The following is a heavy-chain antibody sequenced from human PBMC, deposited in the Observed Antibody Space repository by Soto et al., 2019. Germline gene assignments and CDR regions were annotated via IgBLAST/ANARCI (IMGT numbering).Heavy chain of an antibody. J-gene: IGHJ3*02. CDR1: GGTFSSYA. D-gene: IGHD1-1*01. V-gene: IGHV1-69*13. CDR3: ARDLEGRRFNAFDI. CDR2: IIPIFGTA. Sequence: SVKVSCKASGGTFSSYAISWVRQAPGQGLEWMGGIIPIFGTANYAQKFQGRVTITADESTSTAYMELSSLRSEDTAVYYCARDLEGRRFNAFDIWGQGTMVTVSS.